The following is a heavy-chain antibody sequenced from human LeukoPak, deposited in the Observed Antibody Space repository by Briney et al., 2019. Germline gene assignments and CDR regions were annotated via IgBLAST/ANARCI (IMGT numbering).Heavy chain of an antibody. J-gene: IGHJ6*02. D-gene: IGHD2-2*01. CDR1: GYTFTSYG. V-gene: IGHV1-18*01. CDR3: ARDKLIVVVPAAIGYYYYGMDV. Sequence: ASVKVSCKASGYTFTSYGISWVRQAPGQGLEWMGWISAYNGNTNYAQKLQGRVTMTTDTSTSTAYMELRSLGSDDTAVYYCARDKLIVVVPAAIGYYYYGMDVWGQGTTVTVSS. CDR2: ISAYNGNT.